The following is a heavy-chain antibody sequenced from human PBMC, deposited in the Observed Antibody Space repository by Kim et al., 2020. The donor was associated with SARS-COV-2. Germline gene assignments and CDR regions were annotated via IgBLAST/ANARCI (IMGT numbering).Heavy chain of an antibody. D-gene: IGHD3-22*01. CDR2: INPNSGGT. CDR3: ARVDSSGYYRGALLAFDI. V-gene: IGHV1-2*06. CDR1: GYTFTGYY. Sequence: ASVKVSCKASGYTFTGYYMHWVRQAPGQGLEWMGRINPNSGGTNYAQKFQGRVTMTRDTSISTAYMELSRLRSDDTAVYYCARVDSSGYYRGALLAFDIWGQGTMVTVSS. J-gene: IGHJ3*02.